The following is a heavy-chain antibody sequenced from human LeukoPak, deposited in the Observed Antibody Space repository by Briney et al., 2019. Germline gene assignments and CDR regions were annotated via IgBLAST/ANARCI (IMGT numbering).Heavy chain of an antibody. CDR2: IYSDGNI. J-gene: IGHJ4*02. CDR1: GFSVSDNY. CDR3: ARDTHTWMRGDY. D-gene: IGHD2-2*03. V-gene: IGHV3-66*01. Sequence: GVSLRLSCAAFGFSVSDNYISWVRRAPGKGLEGVSIIYSDGNIKYADSVKGRFSISRDNSKNTVDLQVNDLRAEETAVYYCARDTHTWMRGDYWGQGTLVTVSS.